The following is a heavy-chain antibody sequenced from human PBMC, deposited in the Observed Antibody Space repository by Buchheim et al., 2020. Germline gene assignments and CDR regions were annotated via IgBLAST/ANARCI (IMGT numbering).Heavy chain of an antibody. CDR2: ISGSGGST. CDR3: AKDQYYYDSSGYWVFDY. V-gene: IGHV3-23*04. J-gene: IGHJ4*02. Sequence: EVQLVESGGGLVQPGGSLRLSCAASGFTFSSYWMHWVRQAPGKGLEWVSAISGSGGSTYYADSVKGRFTISRDNSKNTLYLQMNSLRAEDTAVYYCAKDQYYYDSSGYWVFDYWGQGTL. CDR1: GFTFSSYW. D-gene: IGHD3-22*01.